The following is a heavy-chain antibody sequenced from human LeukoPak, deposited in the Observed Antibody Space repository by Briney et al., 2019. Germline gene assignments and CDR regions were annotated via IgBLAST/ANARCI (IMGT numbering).Heavy chain of an antibody. CDR2: ISYDGSNK. CDR3: AKDSLLWPTWYYYGMDV. V-gene: IGHV3-30*18. Sequence: PGGSLRLSCAASGFTFISYGMHWVRQAPGKGLEWVAVISYDGSNKYYADSVKGRFTISRDNSKNTLYLQMNSLRAEDTAVYYCAKDSLLWPTWYYYGMDVWGQGTTVTVSS. J-gene: IGHJ6*02. D-gene: IGHD2-21*01. CDR1: GFTFISYG.